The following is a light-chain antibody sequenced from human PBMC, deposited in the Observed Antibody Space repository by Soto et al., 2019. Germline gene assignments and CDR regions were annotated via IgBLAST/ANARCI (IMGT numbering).Light chain of an antibody. V-gene: IGKV1-5*03. CDR2: KAS. Sequence: DIQMTQSPSTLSASVGDKVTITCRASQNIRHWLAWYRQTPGKAPKLLIYKASILESGVPSRFSGSGSGTDFTLTISRLQPDDFATFYCQQYNDYPLTFGGGTKVDIK. CDR1: QNIRHW. J-gene: IGKJ4*01. CDR3: QQYNDYPLT.